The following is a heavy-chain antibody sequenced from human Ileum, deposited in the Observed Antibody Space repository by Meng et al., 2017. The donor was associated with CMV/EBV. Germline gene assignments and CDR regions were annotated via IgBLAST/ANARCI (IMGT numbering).Heavy chain of an antibody. CDR1: GFTFRSYW. Sequence: GGSLRLSCAASGFTFRSYWMHWVRQAPGRGLGWVSRISSDGSRTTYADSAKGRFTISRDNAKNTLFLEMNSLRAEDTAIYYCARDRRPLGGMDVWGQGTMVTVSS. CDR3: ARDRRPLGGMDV. CDR2: ISSDGSRT. V-gene: IGHV3-74*01. D-gene: IGHD7-27*01. J-gene: IGHJ6*02.